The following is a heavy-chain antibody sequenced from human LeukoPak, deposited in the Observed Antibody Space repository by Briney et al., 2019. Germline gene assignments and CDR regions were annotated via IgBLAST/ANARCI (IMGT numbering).Heavy chain of an antibody. CDR2: IYPGDSDT. J-gene: IGHJ4*02. CDR1: GYSFTSYC. D-gene: IGHD1-26*01. CDR3: ARRVSGSYLDY. V-gene: IGHV5-51*01. Sequence: GESLKISCKGSGYSFTSYCIGWVRQMPGKGLEWVGIIYPGDSDTRYSPSFQGQVTISADRSISTAYLQWNTLKASDTAMFYCARRVSGSYLDYWGQGTLVTVSS.